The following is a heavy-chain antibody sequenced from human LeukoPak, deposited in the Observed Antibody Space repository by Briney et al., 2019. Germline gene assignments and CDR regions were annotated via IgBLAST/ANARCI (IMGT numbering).Heavy chain of an antibody. CDR2: IYYSGST. CDR1: GGSISSYY. CDR3: ARDVSSWLDS. J-gene: IGHJ4*02. D-gene: IGHD6-13*01. V-gene: IGHV4-59*01. Sequence: SETLSLTCTVSGGSISSYYWSWIRQPPGKGLEWIGYIYYSGSTNYNPSLKSRVTISEDTSKNQFSLKLSSVTSADTAVYYCARDVSSWLDSWGQGTLVTVSS.